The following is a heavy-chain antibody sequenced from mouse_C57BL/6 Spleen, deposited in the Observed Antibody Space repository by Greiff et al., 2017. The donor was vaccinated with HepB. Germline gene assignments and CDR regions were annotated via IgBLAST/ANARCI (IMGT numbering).Heavy chain of an antibody. CDR2: ISSGSSTI. D-gene: IGHD1-1*01. Sequence: EVNVVESGGGLVKPGGSLKLSCAASGFTFSDYGMHWVRQAPEKGLEWVAYISSGSSTIYYADTVKGRFTISRDNAKNTLFLQMTSLRSEDTAMYYCASPVADYYAMDYWGQGTSVTVSS. CDR3: ASPVADYYAMDY. V-gene: IGHV5-17*01. J-gene: IGHJ4*01. CDR1: GFTFSDYG.